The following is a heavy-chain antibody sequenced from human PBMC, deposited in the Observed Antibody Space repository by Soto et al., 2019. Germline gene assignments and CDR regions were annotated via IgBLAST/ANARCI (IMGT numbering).Heavy chain of an antibody. V-gene: IGHV4-34*01. D-gene: IGHD6-19*01. CDR1: GGSFSGYY. Sequence: SETLSLTCAVYGGSFSGYYWSWIRQPPGKGLEWIGEINHSGSTNYNPSLKSRVTISVDTSKNQFSLKLSSVTAADTAVYYCARLPIAVAGRYYYYGMDVWGQGTTVTVSS. J-gene: IGHJ6*02. CDR3: ARLPIAVAGRYYYYGMDV. CDR2: INHSGST.